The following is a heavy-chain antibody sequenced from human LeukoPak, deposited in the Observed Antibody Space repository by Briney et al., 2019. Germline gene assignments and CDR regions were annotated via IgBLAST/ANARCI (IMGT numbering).Heavy chain of an antibody. D-gene: IGHD3-3*01. CDR3: AGGGITIPNWFDP. J-gene: IGHJ5*02. CDR2: ISSSSSYI. V-gene: IGHV3-21*01. CDR1: GFTFSNAW. Sequence: PGGSLRLSCVVSGFTFSNAWMSWVRQAPGKGLEWVSSISSSSSYIYYADSVKGRFTISRDNAKNSLYLQMNSLRAEDTAVYYCAGGGITIPNWFDPWGQGTLVTVSS.